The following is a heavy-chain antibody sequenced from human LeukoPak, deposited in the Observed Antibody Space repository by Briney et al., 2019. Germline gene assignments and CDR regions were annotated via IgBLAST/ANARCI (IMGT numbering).Heavy chain of an antibody. D-gene: IGHD5-12*01. V-gene: IGHV1-2*02. CDR2: INPNSGGT. CDR1: GYTFTGYY. J-gene: IGHJ4*02. CDR3: ARDDDIVATIGFDY. Sequence: ASVKVSCKASGYTFTGYYMHWVRQAPGQGLEWMGWINPNSGGTNYAQKFQGRVTMTRDTSISTAYMELSRLRSDDTAVYYCARDDDIVATIGFDYWGQGTLVTVSS.